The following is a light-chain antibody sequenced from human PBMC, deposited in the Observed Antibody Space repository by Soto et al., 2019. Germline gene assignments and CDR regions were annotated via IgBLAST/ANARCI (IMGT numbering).Light chain of an antibody. Sequence: DSQMTQSPFTLSASVCERGPMTCRASQSISSWLAWYQQKPGKAPKLLIYDASSLESGVPSRFSGSGSGTEFTLTISSLQPDDFATYYCQQYNSYSGTFGQGTKVDI. J-gene: IGKJ1*01. CDR3: QQYNSYSGT. CDR2: DAS. CDR1: QSISSW. V-gene: IGKV1-5*01.